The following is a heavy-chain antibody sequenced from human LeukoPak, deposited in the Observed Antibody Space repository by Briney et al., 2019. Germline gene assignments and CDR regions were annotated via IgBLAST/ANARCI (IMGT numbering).Heavy chain of an antibody. CDR2: IYTSGST. CDR3: ASFVCSGGSCYFGY. D-gene: IGHD2-15*01. V-gene: IGHV4-4*07. Sequence: NASETLSLTCTVSGGSISSYYWSWIRQPAGKGLEWIGRIYTSGSTNYNPSLKSRVTMSVDTSKNQFSLKLSSVTAADTAVYYCASFVCSGGSCYFGYWGQGTLVTVSS. J-gene: IGHJ4*02. CDR1: GGSISSYY.